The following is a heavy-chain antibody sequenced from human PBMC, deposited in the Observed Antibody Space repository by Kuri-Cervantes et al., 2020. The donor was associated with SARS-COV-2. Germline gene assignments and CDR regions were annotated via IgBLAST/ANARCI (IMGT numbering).Heavy chain of an antibody. J-gene: IGHJ4*02. V-gene: IGHV4-39*07. D-gene: IGHD3-3*01. CDR1: GGSISSSSYY. CDR3: ARSGDSRHTIFGVVITMGVDY. CDR2: IYHSGST. Sequence: SETLSLTCTVSGGSISSSSYYWGWIRQPPGKGLEWIGSIYHSGSTYYNPSLKSRVTISVDTSKNQFSLKLSSVTAADTAVYYCARSGDSRHTIFGVVITMGVDYWGQGTLVTVSS.